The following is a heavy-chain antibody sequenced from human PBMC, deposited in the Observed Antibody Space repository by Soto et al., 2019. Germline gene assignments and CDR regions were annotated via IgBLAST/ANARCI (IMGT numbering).Heavy chain of an antibody. V-gene: IGHV4-39*02. J-gene: IGHJ5*02. Sequence: SETLSLTCTVSGGDISRGDYYWAWIRQPPGKGLEWIASIYYVGSTFYNSSLESRVTISVDMSKNLFSLKLTSVTATDTAVYLCRGNTALRAEVEGFDNWGQGTTVTGS. CDR1: GGDISRGDYY. CDR3: RGNTALRAEVEGFDN. D-gene: IGHD3-10*01. CDR2: IYYVGST.